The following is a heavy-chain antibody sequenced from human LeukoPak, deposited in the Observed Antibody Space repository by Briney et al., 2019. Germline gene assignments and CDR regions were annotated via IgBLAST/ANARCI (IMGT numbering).Heavy chain of an antibody. CDR1: GFSFSSYA. Sequence: QPGGSLRLSCAASGFSFSSYAMSWVRQAPGKGLEWVSAISGSGGSTSYADSVKGRFTISRDNSKNPLYLQMNSLTAEDTAVYYCAKDGYCSSTSCYDNNWFDPWGQGTLVTVSS. CDR3: AKDGYCSSTSCYDNNWFDP. V-gene: IGHV3-23*01. J-gene: IGHJ5*02. D-gene: IGHD2-2*03. CDR2: ISGSGGST.